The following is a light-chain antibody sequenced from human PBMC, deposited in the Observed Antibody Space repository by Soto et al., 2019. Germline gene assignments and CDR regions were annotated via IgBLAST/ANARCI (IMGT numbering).Light chain of an antibody. CDR2: EVN. Sequence: QSALTQPPSASGSPGQSVTISCTGASSDVGGYDSVSWYQQHPGKAPKLMIYEVNKRPSGVSNRFSGSKSGNTASLTISGLQAEDEADYYCSSYTSTGTYVFGTGTKLTVL. CDR1: SSDVGGYDS. CDR3: SSYTSTGTYV. J-gene: IGLJ1*01. V-gene: IGLV2-14*01.